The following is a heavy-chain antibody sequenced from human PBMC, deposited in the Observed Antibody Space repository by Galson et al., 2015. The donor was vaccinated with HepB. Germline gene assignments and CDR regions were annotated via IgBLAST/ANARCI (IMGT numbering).Heavy chain of an antibody. CDR3: ARPIGGGWFDP. J-gene: IGHJ5*02. CDR1: GGSISSSSYY. V-gene: IGHV4-39*01. D-gene: IGHD3-16*01. CDR2: IYYSGST. Sequence: SETLSLTCTVSGGSISSSSYYWGWIRQPPGKGLEWIGSIYYSGSTYYNPSLKSRVTISVDTSKNQFSLKLSSVTAADTAVYYCARPIGGGWFDPWGQGTLVTVSS.